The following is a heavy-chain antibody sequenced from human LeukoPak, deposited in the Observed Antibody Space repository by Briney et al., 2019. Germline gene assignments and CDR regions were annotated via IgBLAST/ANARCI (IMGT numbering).Heavy chain of an antibody. CDR1: GGTFSSYA. CDR2: IIPIFGTA. D-gene: IGHD3-10*01. V-gene: IGHV1-69*13. CDR3: ASSATGRLLWFAFDP. Sequence: ASVKVSCKTSGGTFSSYAISWVRQAPRQGLEWMGGIIPIFGTANYAQKFQGRVTITADESTSTAYMELSSLRSEDTAVYYCASSATGRLLWFAFDPWGQGTLVTVSS. J-gene: IGHJ5*02.